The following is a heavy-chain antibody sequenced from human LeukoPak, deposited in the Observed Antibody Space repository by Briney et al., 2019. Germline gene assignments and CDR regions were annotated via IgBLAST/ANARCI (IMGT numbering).Heavy chain of an antibody. CDR2: ISSRSSTI. V-gene: IGHV3-48*02. Sequence: GGSLRLSCAASGFTFRSYSMNWVRQAPGKGLEGGSYISSRSSTIYYADSVKGRFTSSRDNAKNPLYPQINNRREQDRAVYYCAREEMATIFRWGQGALVTVSS. J-gene: IGHJ4*02. CDR1: GFTFRSYS. D-gene: IGHD5-24*01. CDR3: AREEMATIFR.